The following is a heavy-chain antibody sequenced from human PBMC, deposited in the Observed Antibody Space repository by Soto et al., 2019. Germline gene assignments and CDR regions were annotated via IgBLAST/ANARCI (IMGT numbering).Heavy chain of an antibody. CDR1: GYTFTSYD. CDR2: MNPNSGNT. D-gene: IGHD3-3*01. CDR3: ARDARVADDAFDI. Sequence: ASVKVSCKASGYTFTSYDINWVRQATGQGLEWMGWMNPNSGNTDYAQKFQGRVTMTRNTSMSTAYMELSSLRSEDTAVYYCARDARVADDAFDIWGQGTMVTVSS. J-gene: IGHJ3*02. V-gene: IGHV1-8*01.